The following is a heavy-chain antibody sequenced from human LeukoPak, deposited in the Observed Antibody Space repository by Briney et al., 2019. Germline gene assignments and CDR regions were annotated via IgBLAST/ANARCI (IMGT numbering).Heavy chain of an antibody. V-gene: IGHV4-30-2*01. CDR3: ATPAGGLLPFDAFDI. CDR2: IYHSGST. J-gene: IGHJ3*02. CDR1: GGSISSGGYY. D-gene: IGHD3-22*01. Sequence: PSQTLSLTCTVSGGSISSGGYYWSWIRQPPGKGLEWIGYIYHSGSTYYNPSLKSRVTISVDTSKNQFSLKLSSVTAADTAVYYCATPAGGLLPFDAFDIWGQGTMVTVSS.